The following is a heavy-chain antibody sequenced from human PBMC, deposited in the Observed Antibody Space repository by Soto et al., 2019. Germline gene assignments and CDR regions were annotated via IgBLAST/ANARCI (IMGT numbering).Heavy chain of an antibody. CDR2: INPNSGGT. D-gene: IGHD3-22*01. CDR1: GYTFTGYY. CDR3: ARDTANYYDSSGYYFDAFDI. Sequence: QVPLVQSGAEVKKPGASVKVSCKASGYTFTGYYMHWVRQAPGQGLEWMGWINPNSGGTNYAQKFQGWVTMTRDTSISTAYMELSRLRSDDTAVYYCARDTANYYDSSGYYFDAFDIWGQGTMVTVSS. J-gene: IGHJ3*02. V-gene: IGHV1-2*04.